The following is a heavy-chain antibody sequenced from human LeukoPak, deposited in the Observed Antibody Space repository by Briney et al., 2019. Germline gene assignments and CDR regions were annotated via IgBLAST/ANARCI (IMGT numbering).Heavy chain of an antibody. Sequence: VSVKVSCKAFGYGFTSYYIHWVRQAPGQGLEWMGIINPSVGGTTYARKFQGRVTMTRDTSTSTVYMELSSLRSEDTAVYYCARHGSGRYYPAEGRVDYWGQGTLVTVSS. D-gene: IGHD3-10*01. CDR1: GYGFTSYY. CDR3: ARHGSGRYYPAEGRVDY. CDR2: INPSVGGT. J-gene: IGHJ4*02. V-gene: IGHV1-46*03.